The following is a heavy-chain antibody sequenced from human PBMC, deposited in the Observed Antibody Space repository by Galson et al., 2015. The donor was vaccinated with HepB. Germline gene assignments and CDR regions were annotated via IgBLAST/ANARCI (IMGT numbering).Heavy chain of an antibody. D-gene: IGHD3-3*01. V-gene: IGHV3-23*01. CDR1: GFTFSSYA. J-gene: IGHJ4*02. Sequence: SLRLSCAASGFTFSSYAMSWVRQAPGKRLEWVSVISGSGDDTYYADSVKGRFTISRDNSKNTLYLQMNSLRAEDTAVYYCTKTIYHYDFLSGYYCFDYWGQGTLVTVSS. CDR2: ISGSGDDT. CDR3: TKTIYHYDFLSGYYCFDY.